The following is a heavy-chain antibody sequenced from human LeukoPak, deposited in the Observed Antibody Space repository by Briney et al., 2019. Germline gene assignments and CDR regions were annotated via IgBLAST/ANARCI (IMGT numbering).Heavy chain of an antibody. J-gene: IGHJ3*02. CDR3: ARDTVVVAATSAFDI. CDR2: IGSSSSPI. D-gene: IGHD2-15*01. Sequence: GGSLRLSCAASEFTFSIYSMNWVRQAPGKGLEWVSYIGSSSSPIYYADSVKGRFTISRDNAKNSLYLQMNSLRAEDTAVYYCARDTVVVAATSAFDIWGQGTMVTVSS. V-gene: IGHV3-48*01. CDR1: EFTFSIYS.